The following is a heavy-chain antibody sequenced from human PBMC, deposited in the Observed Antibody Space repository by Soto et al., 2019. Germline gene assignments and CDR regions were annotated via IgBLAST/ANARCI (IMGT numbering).Heavy chain of an antibody. V-gene: IGHV3-66*01. J-gene: IGHJ4*02. CDR2: IYSSGST. CDR3: ARSGSGWFNFDY. Sequence: EVQLVESGGGLVQPGGSLRLSCAASGFIVSSDYMTWVRQAPGKGLEWVSVIYSSGSTYYTDSVQGRFTISRDDSKNTLYLPMDSLRVEDTAMYYCARSGSGWFNFDYWGQGTLVTVSS. D-gene: IGHD6-19*01. CDR1: GFIVSSDY.